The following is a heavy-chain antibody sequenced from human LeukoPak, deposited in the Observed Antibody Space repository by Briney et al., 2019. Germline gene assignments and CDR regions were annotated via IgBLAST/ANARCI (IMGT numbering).Heavy chain of an antibody. V-gene: IGHV4-34*01. CDR3: ARGYYDVWSGYPGYMDV. Sequence: PSETLSLTCAVYGGSYSGYYWRWIRQPPGKKLEGVGEINHSGSTNYNPSLQSQVPISVDTSKNQFSLKLSSVTAADTAVYHCARGYYDVWSGYPGYMDVWGKGTTVTVSS. D-gene: IGHD3-3*01. J-gene: IGHJ6*03. CDR2: INHSGST. CDR1: GGSYSGYY.